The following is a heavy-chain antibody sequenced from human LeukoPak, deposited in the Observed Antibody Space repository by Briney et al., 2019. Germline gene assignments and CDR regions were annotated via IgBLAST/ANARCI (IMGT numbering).Heavy chain of an antibody. CDR2: GDYSGGT. CDR3: AGERGEEYSSGWYKRNYFDN. D-gene: IGHD6-19*01. J-gene: IGHJ4*02. Sequence: SETLSLTCAVYGGSFSGYYWSWIRQPPGKGLEWIASGDYSGGTYYNPSLESRVAISADMSKNQFSLKLTSVTGADTAVYYCAGERGEEYSSGWYKRNYFDNWGQGIRVTVSS. CDR1: GGSFSGYY. V-gene: IGHV4-34*01.